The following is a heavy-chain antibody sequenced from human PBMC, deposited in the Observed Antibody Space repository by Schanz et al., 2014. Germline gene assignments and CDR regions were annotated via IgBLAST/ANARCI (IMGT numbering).Heavy chain of an antibody. V-gene: IGHV3-66*01. Sequence: DVQLVESGGGLVQPGGSLRLSCAASGFTFTGHWMSWVRQAPGKGLEWVSLIYSGGDTNYAGSVKGRLTISRDGSKNTLYLQMNSLRAEDTAVYYCAKVREWWPYYFDYWGQGTLVTVSS. D-gene: IGHD2-15*01. J-gene: IGHJ4*02. CDR2: IYSGGDT. CDR1: GFTFTGHW. CDR3: AKVREWWPYYFDY.